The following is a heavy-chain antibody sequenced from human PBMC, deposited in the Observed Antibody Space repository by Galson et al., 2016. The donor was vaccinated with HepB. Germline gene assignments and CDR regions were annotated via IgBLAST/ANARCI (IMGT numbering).Heavy chain of an antibody. J-gene: IGHJ4*02. CDR1: GFTFSDFF. CDR3: ARVVVGANGPLAH. CDR2: ISGSSSTI. D-gene: IGHD2-15*01. Sequence: SLRLSCAASGFTFSDFFMTWIRQAPGKGLEWVSYISGSSSTISYADSVRGRFTISRDNAKNSLYLQMNSRRAEDTAVFYCARVVVGANGPLAHWGQGTLVTVSS. V-gene: IGHV3-11*01.